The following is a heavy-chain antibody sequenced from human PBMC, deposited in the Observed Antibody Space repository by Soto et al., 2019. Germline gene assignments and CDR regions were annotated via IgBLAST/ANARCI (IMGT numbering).Heavy chain of an antibody. CDR2: IYATGTT. J-gene: IGHJ5*02. Sequence: PSETLSLTCTVSGASISGFYWSWIRKSAGKGLEWIGRIYATGTTDYNPSLKSRVMMSVDTSKKQFSLRLRSVTAADTAVYYCVRDGTKTLRDWFDPWGQGISVTVSS. D-gene: IGHD1-1*01. CDR1: GASISGFY. CDR3: VRDGTKTLRDWFDP. V-gene: IGHV4-4*07.